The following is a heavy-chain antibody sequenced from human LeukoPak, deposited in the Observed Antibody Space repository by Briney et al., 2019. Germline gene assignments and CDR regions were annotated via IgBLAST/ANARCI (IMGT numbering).Heavy chain of an antibody. Sequence: GGSLRLSCAASGFTFSSYAMHWVRQAPGKGLEWVAVISYDGSNKYYADSVKGRFTISRDNSKNTLYLQMNSLRAEDTAVYYCARVGWGSGSYYSDYWGQGTLVTVSS. J-gene: IGHJ4*02. CDR2: ISYDGSNK. CDR3: ARVGWGSGSYYSDY. CDR1: GFTFSSYA. V-gene: IGHV3-30-3*01. D-gene: IGHD1-26*01.